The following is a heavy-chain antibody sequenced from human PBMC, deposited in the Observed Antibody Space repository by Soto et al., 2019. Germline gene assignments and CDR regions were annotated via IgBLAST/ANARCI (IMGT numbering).Heavy chain of an antibody. J-gene: IGHJ3*02. D-gene: IGHD2-15*01. CDR3: ARPSPRYCSGGSCLEFPDAFDI. CDR2: IYYSGST. Sequence: SQTLSLTCTVAGGTISSLSYYCGWIRQPPGKGLEWIGSIYYSGSTYYNPSLKSRVTISVDTSKNQFSLKLSSVTAADTAVYYCARPSPRYCSGGSCLEFPDAFDIWGQGTMVTVSS. V-gene: IGHV4-39*01. CDR1: GGTISSLSYY.